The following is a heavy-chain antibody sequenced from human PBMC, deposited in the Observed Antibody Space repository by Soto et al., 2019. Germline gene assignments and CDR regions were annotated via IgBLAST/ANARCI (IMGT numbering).Heavy chain of an antibody. V-gene: IGHV3-23*01. D-gene: IGHD3-16*01. CDR2: ISGSGGST. J-gene: IGHJ6*02. CDR1: GFTFSSYA. CDR3: AKGPPTTPGGDYYYYYGMDV. Sequence: VGSLRLSCAASGFTFSSYAMSWVRQAPGKGLEWVSAISGSGGSTYYADSVKGRFTISRDNSKNTLYLQMNSLRAEDTAVYYCAKGPPTTPGGDYYYYYGMDVWGQGTTVTVSS.